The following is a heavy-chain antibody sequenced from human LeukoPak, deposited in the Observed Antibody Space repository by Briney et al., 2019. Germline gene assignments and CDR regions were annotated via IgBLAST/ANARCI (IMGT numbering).Heavy chain of an antibody. CDR2: ISGSGGST. CDR3: AKARIYSGYDYALFDY. D-gene: IGHD5-12*01. J-gene: IGHJ4*02. CDR1: GVTFSSYA. V-gene: IGHV3-23*01. Sequence: GGSLRLSCAASGVTFSSYAMSWVRQAPGKGLEWVSAISGSGGSTYYADSVKGRFTISRDNSKNTLHLQMNSLRAEDTAVYYCAKARIYSGYDYALFDYWGQGTLVTASS.